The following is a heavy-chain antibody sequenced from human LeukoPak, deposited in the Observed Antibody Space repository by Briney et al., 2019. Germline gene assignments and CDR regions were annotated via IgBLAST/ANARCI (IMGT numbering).Heavy chain of an antibody. V-gene: IGHV4-39*01. CDR2: IYYSGST. CDR3: ARSSNYSSFDY. D-gene: IGHD4-11*01. J-gene: IGHJ4*02. CDR1: GGSISGSSYY. Sequence: SETLSLTCTVSGGSISGSSYYWGWIRQPPGKGLEWIGSIYYSGSTYYNPSLKSRVTISVDTSKNQFSLKLSSVTAADTAVYYCARSSNYSSFDYWGQGTLVTVSS.